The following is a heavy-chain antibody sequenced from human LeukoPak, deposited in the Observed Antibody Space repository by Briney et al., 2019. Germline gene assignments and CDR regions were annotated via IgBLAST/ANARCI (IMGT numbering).Heavy chain of an antibody. CDR3: ARERSSVTAYNWFDP. V-gene: IGHV3-23*01. Sequence: GGSLRLSCAASGFTFSNFAMSWVRQAPGKGLEWVSTLGGSGGDTYFADSVKGRFTISRDNSKNTLYLQMNSLRAEDTAVYYCARERSSVTAYNWFDPWGQGTLVTVSS. CDR2: LGGSGGDT. CDR1: GFTFSNFA. J-gene: IGHJ5*02. D-gene: IGHD2-21*02.